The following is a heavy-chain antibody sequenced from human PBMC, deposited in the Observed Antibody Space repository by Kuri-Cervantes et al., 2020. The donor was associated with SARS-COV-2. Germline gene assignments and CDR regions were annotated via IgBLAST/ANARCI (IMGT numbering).Heavy chain of an antibody. V-gene: IGHV4-38-2*02. CDR3: ARIFVPAAILTDGWYFDL. CDR1: GYSISSGYY. CDR2: IYHSGST. Sequence: SETLSLTCTVSGYSISSGYYWGWIRQPPGKGLEWIRSIYHSGSTYYNPSLTSRVTISIDTSKNQFSLKLSSVTAADTALYYCARIFVPAAILTDGWYFDLWGRGTLVTVSS. D-gene: IGHD2-2*02. J-gene: IGHJ2*01.